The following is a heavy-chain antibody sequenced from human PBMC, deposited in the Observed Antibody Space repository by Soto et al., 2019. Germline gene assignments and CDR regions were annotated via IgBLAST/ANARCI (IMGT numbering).Heavy chain of an antibody. CDR1: GYSFTGYW. J-gene: IGHJ5*02. V-gene: IGHV5-51*01. D-gene: IGHD6-13*01. Sequence: HGESLKISCKGSGYSFTGYWIGWVRQMPGKGLEWMGIIYPGDSDTRYSPSFQGQVTISADKSIGTAYLQWSSLKASDTAMYYCARQRHSSSWYPFDPWGQGTLVTVSS. CDR3: ARQRHSSSWYPFDP. CDR2: IYPGDSDT.